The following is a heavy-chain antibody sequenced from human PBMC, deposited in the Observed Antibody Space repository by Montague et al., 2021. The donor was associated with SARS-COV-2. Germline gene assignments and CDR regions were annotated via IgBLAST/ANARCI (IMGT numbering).Heavy chain of an antibody. J-gene: IGHJ4*02. V-gene: IGHV3-48*03. CDR1: GFIFSSYE. CDR3: ARAGEDYYYDSSGFLY. CDR2: ISNSGDTK. Sequence: SLRLSCAASGFIFSSYEMNWVRQAPGKELEWVSYISNSGDTKYYADSVKGRFTISRDNAKNSLYLQMSSLRAEDTAVYYCARAGEDYYYDSSGFLYWGQGILVTVSS. D-gene: IGHD3-22*01.